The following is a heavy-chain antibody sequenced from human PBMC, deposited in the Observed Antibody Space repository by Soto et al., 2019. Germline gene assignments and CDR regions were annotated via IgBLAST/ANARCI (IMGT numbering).Heavy chain of an antibody. J-gene: IGHJ4*02. V-gene: IGHV4-30-2*01. Sequence: QLQLQESGSGLVKPSQTLSLTCAVSGGSISSGGYSWSWIRQPPGKGLEWIGYIYHSGSTYYNPSLKSRVTIAVDRSKNQFSLKLSSVTAADTAVYYCARARRFLESVFDYWGQGTLVTVSS. D-gene: IGHD3-3*01. CDR3: ARARRFLESVFDY. CDR2: IYHSGST. CDR1: GGSISSGGYS.